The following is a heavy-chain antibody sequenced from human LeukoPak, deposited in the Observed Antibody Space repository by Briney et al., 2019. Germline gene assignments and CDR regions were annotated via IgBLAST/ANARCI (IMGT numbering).Heavy chain of an antibody. D-gene: IGHD2-2*01. Sequence: PSETLSLTCTVSGGSVSTYYWSWIRQAPGKGLECIGYFYYNGITNYNPSFKSRVTISADTSKNQFSLKLSSVTAADTAVYYCARHIGRYCSSTSCVLDIWGQGTMVTVSS. V-gene: IGHV4-59*02. J-gene: IGHJ3*02. CDR3: ARHIGRYCSSTSCVLDI. CDR1: GGSVSTYY. CDR2: FYYNGIT.